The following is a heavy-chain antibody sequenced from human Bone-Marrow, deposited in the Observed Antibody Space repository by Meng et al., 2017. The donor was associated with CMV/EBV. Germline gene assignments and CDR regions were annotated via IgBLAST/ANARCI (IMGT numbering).Heavy chain of an antibody. CDR2: IDWDDDK. D-gene: IGHD2-15*01. Sequence: SGPTLVKPTQTLTLACSFSGFSLSTTGMRVSWIRQPPGKALEWLARIDWDDDKFYNTSLKSRLTISRDTSKNQVVLTMTNMDPVDTATYYCARDIDGYFDDWGQGTLVTVSS. V-gene: IGHV2-70D*14. CDR1: GFSLSTTGMR. CDR3: ARDIDGYFDD. J-gene: IGHJ4*02.